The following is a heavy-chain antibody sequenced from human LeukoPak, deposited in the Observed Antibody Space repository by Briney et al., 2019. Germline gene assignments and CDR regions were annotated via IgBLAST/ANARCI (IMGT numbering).Heavy chain of an antibody. V-gene: IGHV3-30*04. Sequence: GGSLRLSCAASGFTFTTDPMHWVRQTPGKGLEWLGVLSYDGTDWYYADSVRGRFTISRDNSKKTLYLQMNSLTREDTAVYYCGRGTPAVAGIDCWGLGTLVTVSS. J-gene: IGHJ4*02. CDR1: GFTFTTDP. CDR3: GRGTPAVAGIDC. D-gene: IGHD6-19*01. CDR2: LSYDGTDW.